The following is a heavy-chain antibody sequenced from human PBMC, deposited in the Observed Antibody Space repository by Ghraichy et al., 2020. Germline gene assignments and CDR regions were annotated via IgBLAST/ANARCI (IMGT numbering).Heavy chain of an antibody. J-gene: IGHJ4*02. V-gene: IGHV4-4*02. CDR1: GGSISSTNW. CDR3: ARERAYDFWSGYRYFDH. D-gene: IGHD3-3*01. Sequence: ESLNISCAVSGGSISSTNWWTWVRQPPGKGLEWIGEVYHSGSTNYNPSLQSRVTISQDKSKNQLSLKLNSVTAADTAVYYCARERAYDFWSGYRYFDHWVQGILVTVSS. CDR2: VYHSGST.